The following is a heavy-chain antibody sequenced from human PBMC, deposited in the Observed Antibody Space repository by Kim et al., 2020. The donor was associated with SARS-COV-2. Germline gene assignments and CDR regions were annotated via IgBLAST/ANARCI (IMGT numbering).Heavy chain of an antibody. Sequence: DSVKGRFTISRDSSKNTLYLQMHSLTAGDTALYYCARTRSCSSSSCYVDYWGRGTLVTVSS. D-gene: IGHD2-2*01. CDR3: ARTRSCSSSSCYVDY. J-gene: IGHJ4*02. V-gene: IGHV3-23*01.